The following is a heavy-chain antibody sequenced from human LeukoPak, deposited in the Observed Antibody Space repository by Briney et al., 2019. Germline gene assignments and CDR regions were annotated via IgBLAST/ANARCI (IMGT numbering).Heavy chain of an antibody. D-gene: IGHD2-21*01. CDR2: INPDSGAT. Sequence: GASVKVSCKASGYTFTGYYIHWVRQAPGQGLEWMGWINPDSGATEYAQKFQGRVTMTRDTSITTAYMELNRLTSDDTAVYYCAREGPSAINTNWFDPWGQGTLVAVSS. V-gene: IGHV1-2*02. CDR3: AREGPSAINTNWFDP. J-gene: IGHJ5*02. CDR1: GYTFTGYY.